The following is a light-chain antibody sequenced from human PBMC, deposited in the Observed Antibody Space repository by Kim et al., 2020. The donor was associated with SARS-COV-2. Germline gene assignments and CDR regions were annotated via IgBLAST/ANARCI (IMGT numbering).Light chain of an antibody. V-gene: IGKV3-11*01. CDR1: QSVSNY. Sequence: EIVLTQSPATLSFSPGERATLSCGASQSVSNYLAWYQQKPGQAPRLLVYDASTRATGIPARFSGNGSGTDFTLTISSLEPEDFAVYYCQQRANWPPLTFGGGTKVDIK. CDR3: QQRANWPPLT. J-gene: IGKJ4*01. CDR2: DAS.